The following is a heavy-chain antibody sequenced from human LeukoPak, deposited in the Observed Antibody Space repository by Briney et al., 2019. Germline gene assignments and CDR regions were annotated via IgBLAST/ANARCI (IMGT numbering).Heavy chain of an antibody. CDR1: GFTFSDYY. CDR2: ISSSGSTI. D-gene: IGHD2/OR15-2a*01. V-gene: IGHV3-11*04. Sequence: GGSLRLSCAASGFTFSDYYMSWIRQAPGKGLEWVSYISSSGSTIYYADSVKGRFTISRDNAKNSLYLQMNSLRAEDTAVYYCAREEDNADEYLREDYWGQGTLVTVSS. CDR3: AREEDNADEYLREDY. J-gene: IGHJ4*02.